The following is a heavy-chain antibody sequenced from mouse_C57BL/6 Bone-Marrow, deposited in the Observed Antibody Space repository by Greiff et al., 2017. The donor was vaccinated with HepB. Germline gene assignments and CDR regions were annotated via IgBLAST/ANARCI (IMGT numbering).Heavy chain of an antibody. CDR2: IYPGSGNT. CDR1: GYTFTDYY. V-gene: IGHV1-76*01. Sequence: QVQLQQSGAELVRSGASVKLSCKASGYTFTDYYINWVKQRPGQGLEWIARIYPGSGNTYYNEKFKGKATLTAEKSSSTAYMQLSSLTSEDSAVYFCARESYWGQGTTLTVSS. CDR3: ARESY. J-gene: IGHJ2*01.